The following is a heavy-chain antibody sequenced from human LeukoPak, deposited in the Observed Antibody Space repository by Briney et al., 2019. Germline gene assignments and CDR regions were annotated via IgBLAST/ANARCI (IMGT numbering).Heavy chain of an antibody. J-gene: IGHJ4*02. CDR1: SDSISNYY. Sequence: KPSETLSLTCTVSSDSISNYYWSWIRQAPGKGLEWIVYIYFSGTTDYYPSLKSRVTISVDTSKNQFSLKLSSVTAADTAVYYCARSDYGDFRLGYWGQGILVTVSS. CDR3: ARSDYGDFRLGY. V-gene: IGHV4-59*01. D-gene: IGHD4-17*01. CDR2: IYFSGTT.